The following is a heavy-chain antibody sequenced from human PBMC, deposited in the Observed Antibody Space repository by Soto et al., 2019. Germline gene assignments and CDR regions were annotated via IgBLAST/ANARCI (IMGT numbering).Heavy chain of an antibody. J-gene: IGHJ4*02. D-gene: IGHD3-3*01. Sequence: SETLSLTCTVSGGSISSYYWSWIRQPPGKGLEWIGYIYYSGSTNYNPSLKSRVTISVDTSKDQFSLKLSSVTAADTAVYYCARVAVFWSGYPYYFDYWGQGTLVTVSS. V-gene: IGHV4-59*01. CDR2: IYYSGST. CDR3: ARVAVFWSGYPYYFDY. CDR1: GGSISSYY.